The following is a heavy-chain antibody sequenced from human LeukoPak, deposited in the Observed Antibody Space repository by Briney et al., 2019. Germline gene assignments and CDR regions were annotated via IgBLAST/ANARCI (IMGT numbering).Heavy chain of an antibody. Sequence: GGSLRLSCAASGFTFSNAWMSWVRQAPGKGLEWVGRIKSKTDGGTTDYAAPVKGRFTISRDDSKNTLYLQMNSLETEDTAVYYCTTLTYYYDSSGYYYLWYFDYWGQGTLVTVSS. CDR2: IKSKTDGGTT. D-gene: IGHD3-22*01. V-gene: IGHV3-15*01. CDR3: TTLTYYYDSSGYYYLWYFDY. J-gene: IGHJ4*02. CDR1: GFTFSNAW.